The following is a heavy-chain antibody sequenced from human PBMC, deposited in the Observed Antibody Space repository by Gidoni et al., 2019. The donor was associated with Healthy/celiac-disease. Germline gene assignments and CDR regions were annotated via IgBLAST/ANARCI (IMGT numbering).Heavy chain of an antibody. J-gene: IGHJ6*02. V-gene: IGHV1-69*01. CDR3: ARGSLDYYGSGSYYNVPDYYYYGMDV. CDR2: IIPIFGTA. Sequence: QVQLVQSGAEVKKPGSSVKVSCKASGGTFSSYAISWVRQAPGQGLEWMGGIIPIFGTANYAQKFQGRVTITADESTSTAYMELSSLRSEDTAVYYCARGSLDYYGSGSYYNVPDYYYYGMDVWGQGTTVTVSS. D-gene: IGHD3-10*01. CDR1: GGTFSSYA.